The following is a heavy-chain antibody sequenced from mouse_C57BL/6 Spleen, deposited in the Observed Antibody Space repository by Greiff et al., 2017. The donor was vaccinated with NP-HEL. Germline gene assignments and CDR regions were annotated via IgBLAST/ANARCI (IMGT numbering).Heavy chain of an antibody. V-gene: IGHV5-4*03. Sequence: VMLVESGGGLVKPGGSLKLSCAASGFTFSSYAMSWVRQTPEKRLEWVATISDGGSYTYYPDNVKGRFTISRDNAKNNLYLQMSHLKSEDTAMYYCARGVTTVVASAMDYWGQGTSVTVSS. CDR1: GFTFSSYA. J-gene: IGHJ4*01. CDR3: ARGVTTVVASAMDY. CDR2: ISDGGSYT. D-gene: IGHD1-1*01.